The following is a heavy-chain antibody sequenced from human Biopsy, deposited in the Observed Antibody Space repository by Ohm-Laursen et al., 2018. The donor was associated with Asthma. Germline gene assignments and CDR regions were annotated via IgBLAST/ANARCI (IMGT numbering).Heavy chain of an antibody. Sequence: GTLSLTCTVTGGSVTSATFHWSWIRQAPGKGLEWIGFINYSGSANYSPSLRGRVSISVDRSKNQISLKLTSVTAADTATHYCANDSGVLPLGDWGQGSLVTVSS. J-gene: IGHJ4*02. D-gene: IGHD4-17*01. CDR1: GGSVTSATFH. CDR3: ANDSGVLPLGD. V-gene: IGHV4-61*01. CDR2: INYSGSA.